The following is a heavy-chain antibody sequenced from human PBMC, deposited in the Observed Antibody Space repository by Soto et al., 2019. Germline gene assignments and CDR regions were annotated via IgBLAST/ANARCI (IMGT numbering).Heavy chain of an antibody. J-gene: IGHJ5*02. CDR1: GGSISSGDYY. D-gene: IGHD3-10*01. Sequence: SETLSLTCTVSGGSISSGDYYWSWIRQPPGKGLEWIGYIYYSGSTYYNPSLKSRVTISVDTSKNQFSLKLSSVTAADTAVYYCARTSGEPEGNWFDPWGQGTLVTVSS. CDR3: ARTSGEPEGNWFDP. V-gene: IGHV4-30-4*01. CDR2: IYYSGST.